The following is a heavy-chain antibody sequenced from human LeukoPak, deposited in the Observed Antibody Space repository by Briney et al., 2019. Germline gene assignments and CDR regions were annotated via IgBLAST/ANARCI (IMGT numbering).Heavy chain of an antibody. Sequence: GGSLRLSCAASGFTFSSYEMNWIRQAPGKGLEWVSYISSSGSTIYYADSVKGRFTISRDNAKNSLYLQMNSLRAEDTAVYYCARGGSYLSAFDIWGQGTMVTVSS. D-gene: IGHD1-26*01. V-gene: IGHV3-48*03. CDR1: GFTFSSYE. J-gene: IGHJ3*02. CDR3: ARGGSYLSAFDI. CDR2: ISSSGSTI.